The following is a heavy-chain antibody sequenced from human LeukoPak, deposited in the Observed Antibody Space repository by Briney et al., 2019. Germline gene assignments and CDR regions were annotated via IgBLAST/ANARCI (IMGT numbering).Heavy chain of an antibody. CDR3: ARVRVRGVING. V-gene: IGHV3-21*01. CDR2: LSNSSRYI. Sequence: GGTLTLSSAASGFTFSSYSRNWVRQAPGKGLEWVSSLSNSSRYIYYTHSAKGQITISTDNAKNSLYLHMNSRRAEDTAVYYCARVRVRGVINGWGQGTLVTVSS. CDR1: GFTFSSYS. D-gene: IGHD3-10*01. J-gene: IGHJ4*02.